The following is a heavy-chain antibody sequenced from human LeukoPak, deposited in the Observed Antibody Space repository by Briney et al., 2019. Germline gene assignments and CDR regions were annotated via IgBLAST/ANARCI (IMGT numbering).Heavy chain of an antibody. CDR3: AREMIGSYYYGSGSYAAFDI. J-gene: IGHJ3*02. D-gene: IGHD3-10*01. Sequence: GGSLRLSCAASGFTFSSYSMNWVRQAPGKGLEWVSSISSSSSYIYYADSVKGRFTISRDNAKNSLYLQMNSLRAEDTAVYYCAREMIGSYYYGSGSYAAFDIWGQGTMVTVSS. CDR1: GFTFSSYS. CDR2: ISSSSSYI. V-gene: IGHV3-21*01.